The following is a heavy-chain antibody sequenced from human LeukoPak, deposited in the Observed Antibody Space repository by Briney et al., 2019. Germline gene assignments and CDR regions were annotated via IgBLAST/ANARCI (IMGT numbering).Heavy chain of an antibody. D-gene: IGHD1-26*01. CDR2: ISGNGGST. Sequence: GGSLRLSCAASGFTFSSYAMSWVRQAPGKGLEWVSAISGNGGSTYYADSVKGRFTISRDNSKNTLYLQMNSLRAEDTAVYYCAKLQWELLYFDYWGQGTLVTVSS. J-gene: IGHJ4*02. CDR3: AKLQWELLYFDY. V-gene: IGHV3-23*01. CDR1: GFTFSSYA.